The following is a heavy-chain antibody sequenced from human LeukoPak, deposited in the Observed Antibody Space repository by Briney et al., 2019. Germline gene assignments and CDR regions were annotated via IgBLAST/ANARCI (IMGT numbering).Heavy chain of an antibody. Sequence: PGRSQRLSCAASGFTFSSYGMHWVRQAPGKGLEWVAVIWYDGSNKYYADSVKGRFTISRDNSKNTLYLQMNSLRAEDTAVYYCAREIGSSGWYGDAFDIWGQGTMVTVSS. D-gene: IGHD6-19*01. CDR2: IWYDGSNK. CDR3: AREIGSSGWYGDAFDI. CDR1: GFTFSSYG. V-gene: IGHV3-33*01. J-gene: IGHJ3*02.